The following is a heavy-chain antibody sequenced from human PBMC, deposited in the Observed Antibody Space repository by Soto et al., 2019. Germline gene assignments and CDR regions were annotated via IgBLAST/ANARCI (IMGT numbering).Heavy chain of an antibody. D-gene: IGHD2-2*01. CDR3: AMVSCSSTSCDRDY. CDR2: IIPILGIA. J-gene: IGHJ4*02. V-gene: IGHV1-69*02. CDR1: GGTFSSYT. Sequence: QVQLVQSGAEVKKPGSSVKVSCKASGGTFSSYTISWVRQAPGQGLEWMGRIIPILGIANYAQKFQGRVTITADKSTSTAYMELSSLRTEEPAVYYCAMVSCSSTSCDRDYWGQGTLVTVSS.